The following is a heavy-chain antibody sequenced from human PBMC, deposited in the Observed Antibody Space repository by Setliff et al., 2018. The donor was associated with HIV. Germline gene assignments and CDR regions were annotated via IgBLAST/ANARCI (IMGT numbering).Heavy chain of an antibody. J-gene: IGHJ6*02. CDR3: ARDCRVGWVFTYGMDV. CDR1: GFTFSSFA. CDR2: VSGSGTAT. D-gene: IGHD6-13*01. V-gene: IGHV3-23*01. Sequence: GGSLRLSCGASGFTFSSFAMNWVRHAPGKGLEWVSAVSGSGTATEYADSVKGRFTISRDNSKNTLFLQMNSLRPEDTAVYYCARDCRVGWVFTYGMDVWGQGILVTVSS.